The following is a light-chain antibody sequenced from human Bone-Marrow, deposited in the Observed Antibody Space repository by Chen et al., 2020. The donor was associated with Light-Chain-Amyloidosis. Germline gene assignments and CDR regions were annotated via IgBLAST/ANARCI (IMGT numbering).Light chain of an antibody. Sequence: EIVLTQSPATLSLSPGERATLSCRASQSVGNYLAWYQQKPGQAPRLLSYDASNRATGIPARFSGSGSGTDFTLTISSLEPEEYTVYYCQQRTNWLTFGGGTRVEI. CDR2: DAS. J-gene: IGKJ4*01. CDR3: QQRTNWLT. V-gene: IGKV3-11*01. CDR1: QSVGNY.